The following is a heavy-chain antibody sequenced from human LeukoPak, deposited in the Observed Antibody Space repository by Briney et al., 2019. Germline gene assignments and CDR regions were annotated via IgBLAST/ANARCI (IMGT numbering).Heavy chain of an antibody. D-gene: IGHD3-16*01. CDR2: IIPMSGTV. J-gene: IGHJ4*02. CDR3: ARDSLGSMEY. CDR1: GGTFSTFG. V-gene: IGHV1-69*06. Sequence: SVKVSRKASGGTFSTFGISWVRQAPGQGLEWMGGIIPMSGTVNNAQKFQDRVTITADKSTGTAYMELSSLRSDDTAVYYCARDSLGSMEYWGQGTLVTVSP.